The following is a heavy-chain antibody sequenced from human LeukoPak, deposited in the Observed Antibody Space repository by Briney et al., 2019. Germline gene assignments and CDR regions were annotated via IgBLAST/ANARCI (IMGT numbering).Heavy chain of an antibody. CDR1: DGSINSYY. CDR2: IYHSGST. J-gene: IGHJ5*02. Sequence: SKTLSLTCSVSDGSINSYYWNWIRRPPGKGLEWIGYIYHSGSTYYNPSLKSRVTISVDRSKNQFSLKLSSVTAADTAVYYCARAGGDYTDWFDPWGQGTLVTVSS. V-gene: IGHV4-59*12. CDR3: ARAGGDYTDWFDP. D-gene: IGHD4-17*01.